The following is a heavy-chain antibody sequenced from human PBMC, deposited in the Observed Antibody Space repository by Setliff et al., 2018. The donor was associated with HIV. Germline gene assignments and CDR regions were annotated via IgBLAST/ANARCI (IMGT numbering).Heavy chain of an antibody. CDR3: ARDRVAVAGKEEYFQH. V-gene: IGHV1-3*01. CDR2: INAGIGNT. J-gene: IGHJ1*01. Sequence: ASVKVSCKASGYTFTDYYMHWVRQAPGQRLEWMGWINAGIGNTKYSQKFQGRVTITRDTSASTAYMELSSLRSEDTAVYYCARDRVAVAGKEEYFQHWGQGTLVTVSS. D-gene: IGHD6-19*01. CDR1: GYTFTDYY.